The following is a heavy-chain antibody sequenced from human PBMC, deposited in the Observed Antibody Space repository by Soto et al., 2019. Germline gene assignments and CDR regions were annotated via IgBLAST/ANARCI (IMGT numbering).Heavy chain of an antibody. CDR2: ITAATGTT. V-gene: IGHV3-23*01. D-gene: IGHD1-26*01. Sequence: GGSLRLSCAASGFTFGSYGMTWAPQAPGKGLECVTRITAATGTTYYADSVKGRFTISRDLSTNTLFLQMNSMRAADSAVYYCAKAKGRSNFYYSGLDVWGQGTTVTVSS. CDR3: AKAKGRSNFYYSGLDV. J-gene: IGHJ6*02. CDR1: GFTFGSYG.